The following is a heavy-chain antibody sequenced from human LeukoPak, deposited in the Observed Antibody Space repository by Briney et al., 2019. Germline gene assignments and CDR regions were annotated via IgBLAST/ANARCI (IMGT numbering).Heavy chain of an antibody. CDR2: FYNSGTT. D-gene: IGHD1-26*01. CDR1: GDSINTYY. V-gene: IGHV4-4*07. J-gene: IGHJ2*01. CDR3: ARGTTTGPWYFDL. Sequence: SETLSLTCTVSGDSINTYYWSWIRQPAGQGLEWIGRFYNSGTTNYNPSLSGLVTMSLDTTKNQFSLKLSSVSAADTDIYYCARGTTTGPWYFDLWGRGTLVTVSS.